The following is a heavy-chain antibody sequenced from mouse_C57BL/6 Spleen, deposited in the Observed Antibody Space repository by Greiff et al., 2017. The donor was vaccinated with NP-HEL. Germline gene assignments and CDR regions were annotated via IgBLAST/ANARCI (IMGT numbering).Heavy chain of an antibody. J-gene: IGHJ4*01. CDR2: ISDGGSYT. CDR1: GFTFSSYA. V-gene: IGHV5-4*01. CDR3: ARGPSGSLYAMDY. Sequence: EVHLVESGGGLVKPGGSLKLSCAASGFTFSSYAMSWVRQTPEKRLEWVATISDGGSYTYYPDNVKGRFTISRDNAKNNLYLQMSHLKSEDTAMYYCARGPSGSLYAMDYWGQGTSVTVSS. D-gene: IGHD6-2*01.